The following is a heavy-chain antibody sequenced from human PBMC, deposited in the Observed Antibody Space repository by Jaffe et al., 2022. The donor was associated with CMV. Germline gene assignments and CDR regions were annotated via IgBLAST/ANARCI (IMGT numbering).Heavy chain of an antibody. Sequence: EVQLVQSGAEVKKPGESLKISCKNSGYTLSNYWVAWVRQMPGRGLEWMGIIYLDGSNIRYSPSFQGQVTITADRSISTVYLQWNSLKASDTAMYYCARHVRDGDNERKLDSWGQGTLVTVSS. D-gene: IGHD2-21*02. CDR2: IYLDGSNI. CDR3: ARHVRDGDNERKLDS. CDR1: GYTLSNYW. J-gene: IGHJ4*02. V-gene: IGHV5-51*01.